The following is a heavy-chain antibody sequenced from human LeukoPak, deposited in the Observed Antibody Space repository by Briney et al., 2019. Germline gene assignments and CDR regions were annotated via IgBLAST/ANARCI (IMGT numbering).Heavy chain of an antibody. V-gene: IGHV1-69*13. J-gene: IGHJ4*02. D-gene: IGHD1-26*01. Sequence: SAKVSCKASGGTFSSYAISWVRQAPGQGLEWMGGIIPIFGTANYAQKFQGRVTITADESTSTAYMELSSLRSEDTAVYYCARPTGIVGATLFYWGQGTLVTVSS. CDR2: IIPIFGTA. CDR3: ARPTGIVGATLFY. CDR1: GGTFSSYA.